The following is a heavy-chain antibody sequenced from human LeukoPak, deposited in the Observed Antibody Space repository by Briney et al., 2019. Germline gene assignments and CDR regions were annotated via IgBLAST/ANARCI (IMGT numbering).Heavy chain of an antibody. CDR3: ARDDYGDKGPLDY. J-gene: IGHJ4*02. V-gene: IGHV3-30*03. CDR1: GFTFSSYG. Sequence: GRSVRLSCAASGFTFSSYGMHWVRQAPGKGLEWVAVISYDGSNKYYADSVKGRFTISRDNSKNTLYLQMNSLRAEDTAVYYCARDDYGDKGPLDYWGQGTLVTVSS. D-gene: IGHD4-17*01. CDR2: ISYDGSNK.